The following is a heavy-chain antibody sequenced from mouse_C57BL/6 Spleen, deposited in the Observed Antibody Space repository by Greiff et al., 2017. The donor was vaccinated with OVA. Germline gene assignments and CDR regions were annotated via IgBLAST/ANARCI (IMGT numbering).Heavy chain of an antibody. D-gene: IGHD2-2*01. Sequence: VQLQESGAELVKPGASVKISCKASGYAFSSYWMNWVKQRPGKGLEWIGQIYPGDGDTNYNGKFKGKATLTADKSSSTAYMQLSSLTSEDSAVYFCARKYTMVTTLDYWGQGTTLTVSS. CDR1: GYAFSSYW. J-gene: IGHJ2*01. V-gene: IGHV1-80*01. CDR2: IYPGDGDT. CDR3: ARKYTMVTTLDY.